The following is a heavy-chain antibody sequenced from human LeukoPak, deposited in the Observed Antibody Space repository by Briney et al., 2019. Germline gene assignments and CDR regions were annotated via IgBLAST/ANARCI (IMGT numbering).Heavy chain of an antibody. CDR2: ISGSGTI. CDR3: ARRLANVRWGVNPRWFDP. Sequence: SETLSLTCTVSGGSSNSYWSWIRQPAGKGLEWIGRISGSGTITYNPALQSRLSISIDTSKNQFSLKLSSVTAADTAVYYCARRLANVRWGVNPRWFDPWGQGTLVTVSS. D-gene: IGHD3-10*02. J-gene: IGHJ5*02. CDR1: GGSSNSY. V-gene: IGHV4-4*07.